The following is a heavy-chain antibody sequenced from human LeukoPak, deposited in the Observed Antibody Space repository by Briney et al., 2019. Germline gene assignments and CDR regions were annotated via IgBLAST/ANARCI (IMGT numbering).Heavy chain of an antibody. D-gene: IGHD3-10*01. CDR2: IWYDGSNK. Sequence: PGGSLRLSCAASGFTFSSYGMHWVRQAPGKGLEWVAVIWYDGSNKYYADSVKGRSTISRDNSKNTVYLQMNSLRAEDTAVYYCVKDPFSPHGGYWGQGTLVTVSS. V-gene: IGHV3-33*06. CDR3: VKDPFSPHGGY. J-gene: IGHJ4*02. CDR1: GFTFSSYG.